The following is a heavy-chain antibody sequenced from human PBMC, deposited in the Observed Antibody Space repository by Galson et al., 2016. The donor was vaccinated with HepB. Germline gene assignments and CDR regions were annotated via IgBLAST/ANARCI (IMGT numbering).Heavy chain of an antibody. J-gene: IGHJ4*02. CDR3: TRHRFCDYDFWSGYYGVFDY. D-gene: IGHD3-3*01. CDR1: GFTFSGSA. Sequence: SLRLSCAASGFTFSGSAIHWVRQASGRGLEWVGRIRSKPHSYATAYAASVKGRFIISRDDSKKTAYLQMNSLKTEDTAVYYCTRHRFCDYDFWSGYYGVFDYWGQGTLVTVSS. V-gene: IGHV3-73*01. CDR2: IRSKPHSYAT.